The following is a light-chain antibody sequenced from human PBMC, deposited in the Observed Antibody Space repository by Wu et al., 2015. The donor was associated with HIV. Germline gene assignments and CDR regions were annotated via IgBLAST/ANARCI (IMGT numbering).Light chain of an antibody. CDR2: AAS. J-gene: IGKJ1*01. Sequence: EIVLTQSPGTLSLSPGERATLPCRASQSVSSYLAWYQQKPGQAPRLLIYAASSRATGIPDRFSGSGSGTDFTLTISRLEPEDFAVYYCQQYDGSPRTFGQGTKVEMK. CDR1: QSVSSY. V-gene: IGKV3-20*01. CDR3: QQYDGSPRT.